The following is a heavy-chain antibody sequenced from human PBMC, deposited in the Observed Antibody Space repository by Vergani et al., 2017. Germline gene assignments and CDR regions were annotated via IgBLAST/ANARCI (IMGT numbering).Heavy chain of an antibody. CDR1: GGSISSYY. Sequence: QVQLQESGPGLVKPSETLSLTCTVSGGSISSYYWSWIRQPPGKGLEWIGYIYYSGSTNYNPSLKSRVTISVDPSKNQFSLKLSSVTAADTAVYYCARGRGNDYGDYDYWGQGTLVTVSS. CDR3: ARGRGNDYGDYDY. CDR2: IYYSGST. V-gene: IGHV4-59*01. D-gene: IGHD4-17*01. J-gene: IGHJ4*02.